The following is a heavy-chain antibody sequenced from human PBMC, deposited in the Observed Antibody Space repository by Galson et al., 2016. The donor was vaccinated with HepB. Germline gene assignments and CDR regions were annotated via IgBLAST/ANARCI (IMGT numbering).Heavy chain of an antibody. CDR1: GYRFTSYY. J-gene: IGHJ4*01. D-gene: IGHD2-21*02. V-gene: IGHV1-46*01. CDR2: INPSGGGT. Sequence: SVKVSCKASGYRFTSYYIHWVRQAPGQGLEWMGIINPSGGGTTYTQMFQGRVTMTRDTSTSTVYMELSSLRSDDTAVYYCARAKGGGDLFDYWGQGTLVTVSS. CDR3: ARAKGGGDLFDY.